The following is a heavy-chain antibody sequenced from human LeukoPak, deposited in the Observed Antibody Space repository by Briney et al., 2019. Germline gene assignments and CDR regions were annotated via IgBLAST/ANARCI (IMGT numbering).Heavy chain of an antibody. D-gene: IGHD4-11*01. J-gene: IGHJ4*02. Sequence: PSETLSLTCAVSGGSFSGYYWTWIRQPPGKGLEWIGEINHSGSANYNPSLMSRVTISLDTSKNHFSLNLSSVTAADAAVYYCARGQGTVTTHWGQGTLVTVSS. CDR1: GGSFSGYY. CDR2: INHSGSA. V-gene: IGHV4-34*01. CDR3: ARGQGTVTTH.